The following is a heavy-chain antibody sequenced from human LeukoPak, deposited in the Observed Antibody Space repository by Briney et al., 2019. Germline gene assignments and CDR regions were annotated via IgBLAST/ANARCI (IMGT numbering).Heavy chain of an antibody. D-gene: IGHD3-10*01. Sequence: GGSLRLSCAASGFTFSSYGMHWVRQAPGKGLEWVAVIWYDGSNKYYADFVKGRFTISRDNSKNTLYLQMNSLRAEDTAVYYCARLRMVRGFNWFDPWGQGTLVTVSS. CDR3: ARLRMVRGFNWFDP. J-gene: IGHJ5*02. V-gene: IGHV3-33*01. CDR2: IWYDGSNK. CDR1: GFTFSSYG.